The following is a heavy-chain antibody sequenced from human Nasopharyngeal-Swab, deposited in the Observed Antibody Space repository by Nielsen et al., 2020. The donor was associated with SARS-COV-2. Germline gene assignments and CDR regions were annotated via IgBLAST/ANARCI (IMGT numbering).Heavy chain of an antibody. D-gene: IGHD1-26*01. V-gene: IGHV1-69*13. Sequence: SVKVSCKASGGTFISYAISWVRQAPGQGLEWMGGIIPIFCTANYAQKFQGRVTITADESTSTAYMELRSLRSEDTAVYYCARNSQALVGAKAPNWFDPWGQGTLVTVSS. J-gene: IGHJ5*02. CDR3: ARNSQALVGAKAPNWFDP. CDR2: IIPIFCTA. CDR1: GGTFISYA.